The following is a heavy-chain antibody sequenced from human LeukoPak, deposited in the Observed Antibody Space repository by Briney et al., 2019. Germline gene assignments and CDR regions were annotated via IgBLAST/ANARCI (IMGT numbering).Heavy chain of an antibody. CDR1: GGSIRSSTYY. CDR2: IYYSGTT. J-gene: IGHJ3*02. Sequence: SETLSLTCTVSGGSIRSSTYYWGWIRQPPGKGLEWIGSIYYSGTTYYNPSLKSRVTMSVDTSKNQFSLKLNSMTAADTAVYYCARRGFSPYYAFDIWGQGTVVTVSS. D-gene: IGHD3-10*01. V-gene: IGHV4-39*07. CDR3: ARRGFSPYYAFDI.